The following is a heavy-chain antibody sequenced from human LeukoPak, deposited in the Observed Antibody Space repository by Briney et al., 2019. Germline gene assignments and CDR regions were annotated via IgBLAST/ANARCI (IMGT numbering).Heavy chain of an antibody. V-gene: IGHV4-61*02. D-gene: IGHD4-11*01. J-gene: IGHJ5*02. CDR3: ARDDYSNNNWFDP. CDR1: GGSISSGSFY. Sequence: SQTLSLTCTVSGGSISSGSFYWSWIRQPAGKGLEWIGRIYTTGRTNYNPSLKSRVTISVDTSKNQFSLKLSSVTAADTAVYYCARDDYSNNNWFDPWGQGTLVTVSS. CDR2: IYTTGRT.